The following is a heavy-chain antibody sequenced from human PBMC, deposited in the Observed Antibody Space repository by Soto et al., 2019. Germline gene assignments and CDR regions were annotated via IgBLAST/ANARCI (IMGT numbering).Heavy chain of an antibody. CDR1: GFTFGSYW. V-gene: IGHV3-15*01. Sequence: SLSLSCAASGFTFGSYWMSWVRQSPGKGLEWVGRIKRNTDGGTTDYAAPVKGRLTISIDDSKNTLYLQMNSLKTEDTAVYYCTSGTPPIPMLVVYWGQPTMVTVSS. CDR2: IKRNTDGGTT. CDR3: TSGTPPIPMLVVY. D-gene: IGHD3-22*01. J-gene: IGHJ4*02.